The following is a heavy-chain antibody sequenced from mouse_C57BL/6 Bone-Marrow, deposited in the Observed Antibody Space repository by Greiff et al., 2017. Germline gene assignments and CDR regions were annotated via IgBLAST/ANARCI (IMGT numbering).Heavy chain of an antibody. CDR3: TSLYYGSSYWYFDV. J-gene: IGHJ1*03. Sequence: EVKLVESGAELVRPGASVKLSCTASGFNIKDDYMHWVKQRPEQGLEWIGWIDPENGDTEYASKFQGQATITADTSSNTAYLQLSSLTSEDTAVYYCTSLYYGSSYWYFDVWGTGTTVTVSS. V-gene: IGHV14-4*01. D-gene: IGHD1-1*01. CDR2: IDPENGDT. CDR1: GFNIKDDY.